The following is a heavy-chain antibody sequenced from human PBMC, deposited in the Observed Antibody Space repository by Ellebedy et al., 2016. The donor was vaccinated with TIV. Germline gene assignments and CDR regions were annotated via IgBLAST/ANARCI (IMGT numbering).Heavy chain of an antibody. Sequence: AASVKVSCKASGYTFTSYGISWVRQAPGQGLEWMGWISAYNGHTNYSQKLQDRVTMTTDTSTTTAYMELRSLRSDDTAVYYCARDRRVGAAAAPAGYWGQGTLVTVSS. CDR1: GYTFTSYG. J-gene: IGHJ4*02. CDR2: ISAYNGHT. CDR3: ARDRRVGAAAAPAGY. V-gene: IGHV1-18*04. D-gene: IGHD6-13*01.